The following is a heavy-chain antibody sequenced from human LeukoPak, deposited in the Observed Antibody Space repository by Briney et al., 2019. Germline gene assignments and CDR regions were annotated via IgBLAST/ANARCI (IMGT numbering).Heavy chain of an antibody. CDR2: ISISGTTI. Sequence: PGGSLRLSCSASAFTFSTYEMNWVRQAQGKGLEWVSYISISGTTIYYEDSVKGRFTIATDNAKNSMHLQINSLRAADTSVYYCARETGPYHDYWGQGTLVTVSS. CDR3: ARETGPYHDY. V-gene: IGHV3-48*03. D-gene: IGHD3-9*01. J-gene: IGHJ4*02. CDR1: AFTFSTYE.